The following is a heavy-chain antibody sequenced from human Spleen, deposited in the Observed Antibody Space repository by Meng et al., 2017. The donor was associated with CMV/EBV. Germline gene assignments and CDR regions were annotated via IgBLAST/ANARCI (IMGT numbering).Heavy chain of an antibody. D-gene: IGHD3/OR15-3a*01. J-gene: IGHJ5*02. CDR1: GGPIRSYY. Sequence: GKRLDTGPGPMRPSQPRSPTGTASGGPIRSYYCTWIRQPAATGLEWIGRIYTSGSTNYNPSLKSRVTMSVDTSKNQFSLKLSSVTAADTAVYYCARGWTWITGWFDPWGQGTLVTVSS. CDR2: IYTSGST. CDR3: ARGWTWITGWFDP. V-gene: IGHV4-4*07.